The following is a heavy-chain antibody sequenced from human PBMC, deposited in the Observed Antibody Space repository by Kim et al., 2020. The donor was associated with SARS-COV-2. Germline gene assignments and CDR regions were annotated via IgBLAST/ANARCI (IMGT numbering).Heavy chain of an antibody. Sequence: GKGRFTISRDKAKNSLYLQMNSLRAEDTAVYYCARDGAVVPAARNWFDPWGQGTLVTVSS. V-gene: IGHV3-21*01. J-gene: IGHJ5*02. CDR3: ARDGAVVPAARNWFDP. D-gene: IGHD2-2*01.